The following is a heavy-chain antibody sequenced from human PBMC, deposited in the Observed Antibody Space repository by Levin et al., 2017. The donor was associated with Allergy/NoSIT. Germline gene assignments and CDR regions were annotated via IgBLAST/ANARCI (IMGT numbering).Heavy chain of an antibody. CDR1: GFTFSSYA. V-gene: IGHV3-23*01. Sequence: GESLKISCAASGFTFSSYAMSWVRQAPGKGLEWVSAISGNGRTINYADSVKGRFTISRDNSKNTLFLQMNSLRNDDTAVYFCVREADCTSTSCYYFDSWGQGILVTVSS. D-gene: IGHD2-2*01. J-gene: IGHJ4*02. CDR2: ISGNGRTI. CDR3: VREADCTSTSCYYFDS.